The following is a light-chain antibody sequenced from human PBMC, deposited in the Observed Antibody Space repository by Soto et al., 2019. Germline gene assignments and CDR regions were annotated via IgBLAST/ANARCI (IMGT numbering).Light chain of an antibody. CDR2: KAS. V-gene: IGKV1-5*03. J-gene: IGKJ1*01. CDR3: QQYNSYSRT. CDR1: QSISSW. Sequence: DIQMTQSPSTLSASVGDRVTITCRASQSISSWLAWYQQKPGKAHKLLIYKASSLESGVPSRFRGSGSGTEFTLTISSLQPDDFATYYCQQYNSYSRTFGQGTKVEIK.